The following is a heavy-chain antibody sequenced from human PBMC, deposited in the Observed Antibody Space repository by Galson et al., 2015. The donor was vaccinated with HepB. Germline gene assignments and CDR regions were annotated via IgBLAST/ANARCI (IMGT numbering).Heavy chain of an antibody. Sequence: TLSLTCTVSGGSISSGSYYWSWIRQPAGKGLEWIGRIYTSGSTNYNPSLKSRVTISVDKSKNQFSLKLSSVTAADTAVYYCARGDKGRGSGSMYFDLWGRGTLVTVSS. CDR3: ARGDKGRGSGSMYFDL. D-gene: IGHD3-10*01. V-gene: IGHV4-61*02. CDR1: GGSISSGSYY. CDR2: IYTSGST. J-gene: IGHJ2*01.